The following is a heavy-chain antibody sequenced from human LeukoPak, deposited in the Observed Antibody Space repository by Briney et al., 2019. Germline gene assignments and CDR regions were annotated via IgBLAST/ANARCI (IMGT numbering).Heavy chain of an antibody. CDR1: GVSISSYY. Sequence: SEALSLTCTVSGVSISSYYWSWIRQPPGKGLEWIGYIYDSGSTNYNPSLKSRVTISLDTSKNQFSLKLSSVTAADTAVYYCARHDGSSWYYAFDVWGQGTMVTVSS. CDR3: ARHDGSSWYYAFDV. V-gene: IGHV4-59*08. J-gene: IGHJ3*01. CDR2: IYDSGST. D-gene: IGHD6-13*01.